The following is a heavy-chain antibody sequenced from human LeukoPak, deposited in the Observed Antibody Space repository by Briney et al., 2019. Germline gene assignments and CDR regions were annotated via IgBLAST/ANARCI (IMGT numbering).Heavy chain of an antibody. D-gene: IGHD4-17*01. CDR1: GFTFTNYA. J-gene: IGHJ4*02. CDR2: ISFTGGNK. Sequence: GRSLRLSCAASGFTFTNYAIHWVRQAPGKGLAWVSVISFTGGNKYYADSVKGRFTISRDNSKSTIFLQMNSLKTEDTAVYYCARPHSDYGGIDYWGQGTLVTVSS. CDR3: ARPHSDYGGIDY. V-gene: IGHV3-30*04.